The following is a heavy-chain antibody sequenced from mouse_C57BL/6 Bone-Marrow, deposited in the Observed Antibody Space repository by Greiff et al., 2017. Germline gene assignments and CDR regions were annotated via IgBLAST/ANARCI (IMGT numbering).Heavy chain of an antibody. V-gene: IGHV14-4*01. D-gene: IGHD4-1*01. Sequence: EVQRVESGAELVRPGASVKLSCTASGFNIKDDYMHWVKQRPEQGLEWIGWIDPENGDTEYASKFQGKATITADTSSNTAYLQLSSLTSEDTAVYYCTTGSWYFDVWGTGTTVTVSS. CDR1: GFNIKDDY. J-gene: IGHJ1*03. CDR3: TTGSWYFDV. CDR2: IDPENGDT.